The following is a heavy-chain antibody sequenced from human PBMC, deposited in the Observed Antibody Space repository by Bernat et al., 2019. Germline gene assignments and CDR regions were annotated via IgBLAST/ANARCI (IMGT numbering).Heavy chain of an antibody. D-gene: IGHD3-3*01. CDR1: GGSISSGGYY. CDR2: IYYSGST. J-gene: IGHJ6*02. V-gene: IGHV4-31*03. CDR3: ARVLLPTEYGMDV. Sequence: QVQLQESGPGLVKPSQTLSLTCTVSGGSISSGGYYWSWIRQHPGKGLEWIGYIYYSGSTYYNPSLNTRVTISVDTSKNQFSLKLSSVTAADTAVYYCARVLLPTEYGMDVWGQGTTVTVSS.